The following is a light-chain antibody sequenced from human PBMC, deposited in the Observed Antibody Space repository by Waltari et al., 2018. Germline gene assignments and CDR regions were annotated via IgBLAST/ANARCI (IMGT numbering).Light chain of an antibody. J-gene: IGKJ1*01. CDR1: QNIGTY. CDR2: GAS. V-gene: IGKV1-39*01. Sequence: DIQMTQSPSSLSASVGDRVTISCRASQNIGTYLHWYQQRPGAAPKLLNYGASSLQSGVPSRFRGSKSGTDFTLTISSLQPEDSATYYCQQTYRTPRTFGQGTKVEL. CDR3: QQTYRTPRT.